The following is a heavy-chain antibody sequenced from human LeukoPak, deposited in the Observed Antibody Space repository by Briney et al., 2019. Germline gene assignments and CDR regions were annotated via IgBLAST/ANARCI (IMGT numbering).Heavy chain of an antibody. D-gene: IGHD1-26*01. CDR2: ISYDGNNR. CDR3: ARKKWEPTSNDAFDI. CDR1: GFTLRAYT. V-gene: IGHV3-30*04. Sequence: GRSLRLSCSASGFTLRAYTVHWVRQAPGKGLEWVAVISYDGNNRYYADSVEGRFTISRDNSKNTLYLQMDSLRAEDTALYYCARKKWEPTSNDAFDIWGQGTMVTVSS. J-gene: IGHJ3*02.